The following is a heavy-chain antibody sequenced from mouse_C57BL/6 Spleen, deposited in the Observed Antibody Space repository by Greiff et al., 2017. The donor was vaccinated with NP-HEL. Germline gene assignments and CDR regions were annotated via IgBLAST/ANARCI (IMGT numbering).Heavy chain of an antibody. CDR2: IDPEDGET. D-gene: IGHD1-1*01. J-gene: IGHJ4*01. CDR1: GFNIKDYY. CDR3: ARSRITTVVAFYAMDY. Sequence: EVQLQQSGAELVKPGASVELSCTASGFNIKDYYMHWVKQRTEQGLEWIGRIDPEDGETKYAPKFQGKATITADTSSNTAYLQLSSLTSEDTAVYYCARSRITTVVAFYAMDYWGQGTSVTVSS. V-gene: IGHV14-2*01.